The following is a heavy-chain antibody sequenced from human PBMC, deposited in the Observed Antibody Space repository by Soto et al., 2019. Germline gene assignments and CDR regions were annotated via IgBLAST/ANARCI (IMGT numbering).Heavy chain of an antibody. CDR2: ISSSGSTI. V-gene: IGHV3-11*01. D-gene: IGHD3-22*01. Sequence: QVQLVESGGGLVKPGGSLRLSCAASGFTFSDYYMSWIRQAPGKGLVWVSYISSSGSTIYYADSVKGRFTISRDNAKNSLYLQMNSLRAEDSAVYYCARARHYFDSSGYYYGGDSWFDPWGQGTLVTVSS. CDR1: GFTFSDYY. J-gene: IGHJ5*02. CDR3: ARARHYFDSSGYYYGGDSWFDP.